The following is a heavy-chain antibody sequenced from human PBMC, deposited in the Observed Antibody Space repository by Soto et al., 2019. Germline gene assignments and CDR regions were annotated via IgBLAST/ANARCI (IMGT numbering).Heavy chain of an antibody. CDR2: ISGSGGST. Sequence: GGSLRLSCAASGFTFSSYAMSWVRQAPGKGLEWVSAISGSGGSTYYADSVKGRFTISRDNSKNTLYLQMNSLRAEDTAVYYCAKDSPIFGVVIIPVGGAFDIWGQGTMVTVSS. V-gene: IGHV3-23*01. D-gene: IGHD3-3*01. CDR1: GFTFSSYA. J-gene: IGHJ3*02. CDR3: AKDSPIFGVVIIPVGGAFDI.